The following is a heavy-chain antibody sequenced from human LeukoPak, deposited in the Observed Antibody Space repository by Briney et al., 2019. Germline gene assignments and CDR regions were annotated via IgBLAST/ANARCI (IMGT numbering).Heavy chain of an antibody. J-gene: IGHJ5*02. D-gene: IGHD5-18*01. CDR1: GGSISSSSYY. V-gene: IGHV4-39*07. Sequence: SETLSLTCTVSGGSISSSSYYWGWIRQPPGKGLEWIGSIYYSGSTYYNPSLKSRVTISVDTSKNQFSLKLSSVTAADTAVYYCAREASYGPGNWFDPWGQGTLVTVSS. CDR2: IYYSGST. CDR3: AREASYGPGNWFDP.